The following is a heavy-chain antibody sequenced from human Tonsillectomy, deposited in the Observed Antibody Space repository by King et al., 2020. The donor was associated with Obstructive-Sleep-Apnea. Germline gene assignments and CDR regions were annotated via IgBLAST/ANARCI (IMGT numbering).Heavy chain of an antibody. D-gene: IGHD2-15*01. J-gene: IGHJ4*02. V-gene: IGHV4-34*01. CDR2: INHSGST. CDR1: GGSFSGYY. CDR3: ARDYCSGGSCYRGLGY. Sequence: VQLQQWGAGLLKPSETLSLTCAVYGGSFSGYYWSWIRQPPGKGLEWIGEINHSGSTNYNPSLKSRVTISVDTSKNQFSLKLGSVTAADTAVYYCARDYCSGGSCYRGLGYWGQGTLVTVSS.